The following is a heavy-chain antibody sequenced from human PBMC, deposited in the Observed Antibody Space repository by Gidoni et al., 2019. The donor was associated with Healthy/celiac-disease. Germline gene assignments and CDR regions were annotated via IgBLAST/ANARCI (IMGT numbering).Heavy chain of an antibody. CDR3: AKGSPKYCTNGVCYIYYYGMDV. Sequence: EVQLLESGGGLVQPGGSLRRSCAASGFTFSSYAMSWVRQAPGKGLEWVSAISGSGGSTYYADSVKGRFTISRDNTKNTLYLQMNSLRAEDTAVYYCAKGSPKYCTNGVCYIYYYGMDVWGQGTTVTVSS. CDR1: GFTFSSYA. CDR2: ISGSGGST. V-gene: IGHV3-23*01. J-gene: IGHJ6*02. D-gene: IGHD2-8*01.